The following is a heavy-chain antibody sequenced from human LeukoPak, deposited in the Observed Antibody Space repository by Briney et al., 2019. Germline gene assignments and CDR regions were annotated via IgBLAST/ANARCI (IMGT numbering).Heavy chain of an antibody. D-gene: IGHD3-10*01. CDR1: GLRFGSFW. CDR3: ARAITMVRGVIPTPYYFDY. J-gene: IGHJ4*02. CDR2: INQDGSEK. Sequence: GGSLRLSCAVSGLRFGSFWMSWVRQAPGKGLEWVANINQDGSEKYFVDSVRGRFTISRDNSKNSLHLQMNTLRAEDTAVYYCARAITMVRGVIPTPYYFDYWGQGTLVTVSS. V-gene: IGHV3-7*03.